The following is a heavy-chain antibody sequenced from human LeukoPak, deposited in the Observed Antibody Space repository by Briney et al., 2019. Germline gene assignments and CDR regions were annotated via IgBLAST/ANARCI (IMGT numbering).Heavy chain of an antibody. J-gene: IGHJ4*02. V-gene: IGHV4-59*01. Sequence: PSETLSLTCTVSGGSISNYYWSWIRQPPGKGLEWVGYIYYSGSTNYNPSLKSRVTISVDTSKNQFSLKLSSVTAADTAVYYCARSIVATGGDFDYWGQGTLVTVSS. D-gene: IGHD5-12*01. CDR1: GGSISNYY. CDR3: ARSIVATGGDFDY. CDR2: IYYSGST.